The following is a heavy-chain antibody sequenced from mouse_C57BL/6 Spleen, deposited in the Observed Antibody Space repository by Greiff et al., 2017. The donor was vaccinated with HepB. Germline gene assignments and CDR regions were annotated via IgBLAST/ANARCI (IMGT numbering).Heavy chain of an antibody. CDR1: GYTFTSYG. Sequence: QVQLKQSGAELARPGASVKLSCKASGYTFTSYGISWVKQRTGQGLEWIGEIYPRSGNTYYNEKFKGKATLTADKSSSTAYMELRSLTSEDSAVYFCARSDGYYEGSYAMDYWGQGTSVTVSS. J-gene: IGHJ4*01. D-gene: IGHD2-3*01. CDR2: IYPRSGNT. V-gene: IGHV1-81*01. CDR3: ARSDGYYEGSYAMDY.